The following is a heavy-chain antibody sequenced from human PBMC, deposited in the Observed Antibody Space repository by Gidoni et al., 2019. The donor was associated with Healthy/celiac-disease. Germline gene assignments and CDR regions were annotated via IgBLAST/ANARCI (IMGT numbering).Heavy chain of an antibody. J-gene: IGHJ4*02. Sequence: QVQLQQWGAGLLTPSETLSLTCAVSGGSVSGYYWSWIRQPPGKGLEWIGEINHRGRTNYNPSLKSRVTMSVDTSKNKFSLRLSSVTAADTAVYYCARVGARPFDYWGQGTLVTVSS. CDR2: INHRGRT. CDR1: GGSVSGYY. D-gene: IGHD6-6*01. CDR3: ARVGARPFDY. V-gene: IGHV4-34*01.